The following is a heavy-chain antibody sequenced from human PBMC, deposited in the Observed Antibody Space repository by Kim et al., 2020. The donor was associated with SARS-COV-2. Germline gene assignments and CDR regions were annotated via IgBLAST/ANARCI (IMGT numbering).Heavy chain of an antibody. J-gene: IGHJ4*02. CDR2: IYSGGSST. CDR1: GFTFSSHA. CDR3: AKVFSNGYFDY. V-gene: IGHV3-23*03. D-gene: IGHD2-8*01. Sequence: GGSLRLSCAGSGFTFSSHAMSWVRQAPGKGLEWVSLIYSGGSSTYYADSVKGRFTISRDNSKKTLYLQMNSLRAEDTAVYCCAKVFSNGYFDYWGQGTLVTVSS.